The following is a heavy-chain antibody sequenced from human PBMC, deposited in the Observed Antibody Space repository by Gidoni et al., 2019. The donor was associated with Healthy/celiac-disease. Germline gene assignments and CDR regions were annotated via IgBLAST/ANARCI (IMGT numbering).Heavy chain of an antibody. CDR2: IKQDGCEK. CDR3: ARGGGYDYVWGSYRFSPPDY. D-gene: IGHD3-16*02. V-gene: IGHV3-7*04. Sequence: EVQLVASGGGLVQPGGSLRLSCAASGFTFSSYWMSWVRQAPGKGLEWVANIKQDGCEKYYVDSVKGRFTISRDNAKNSLYLQMNSLRAEDTAVYYCARGGGYDYVWGSYRFSPPDYWGQGTLVTVSS. CDR1: GFTFSSYW. J-gene: IGHJ4*02.